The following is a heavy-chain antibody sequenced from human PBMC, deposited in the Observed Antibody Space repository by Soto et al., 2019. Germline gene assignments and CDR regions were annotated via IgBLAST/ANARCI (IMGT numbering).Heavy chain of an antibody. CDR3: ARPGARFSRGTRTRWFDP. J-gene: IGHJ5*02. CDR1: GGSFSGYY. Sequence: SETLSLTCAVYGGSFSGYYWSWIRQPPGKGLEWIGEINHSGSTSYNPSLKSRVTISVDTSKNQFSLKLSSVTAADTAVYYCARPGARFSRGTRTRWFDPWGQGTLVTVSS. D-gene: IGHD6-19*01. CDR2: INHSGST. V-gene: IGHV4-34*01.